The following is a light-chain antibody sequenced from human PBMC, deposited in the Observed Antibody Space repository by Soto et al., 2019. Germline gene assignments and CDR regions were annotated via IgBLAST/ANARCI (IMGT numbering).Light chain of an antibody. CDR3: QQYNTYSPRT. CDR2: DAS. V-gene: IGKV1-5*01. J-gene: IGKJ1*01. Sequence: DIQMTQSPSTLSASVGDRVTNTCRASQSISRRLAWYQQKPGKAPKVLIYDASSMESRVPSRFSGSGSGTEFTLTISSLQPDDFATYYCQQYNTYSPRTFGQGTKVDIK. CDR1: QSISRR.